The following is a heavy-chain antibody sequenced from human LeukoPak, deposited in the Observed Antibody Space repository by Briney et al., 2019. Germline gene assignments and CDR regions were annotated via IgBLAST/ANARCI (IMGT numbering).Heavy chain of an antibody. J-gene: IGHJ5*02. CDR1: GVSISNYY. CDR2: IYYSGST. V-gene: IGHV4-59*01. CDR3: ARGGYYGSGNDFRFDP. D-gene: IGHD3-10*01. Sequence: SETLSLTCTVSGVSISNYYWSWIRQPPGKGLEWIGYIYYSGSTYYNPSLKSRVTISVDTSKNQFSLKLTSVTAADTAVYFCARGGYYGSGNDFRFDPWGQGTLVTVSS.